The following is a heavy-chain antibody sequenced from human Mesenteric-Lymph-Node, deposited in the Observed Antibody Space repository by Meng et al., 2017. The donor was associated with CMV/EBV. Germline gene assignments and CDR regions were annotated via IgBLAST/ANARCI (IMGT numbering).Heavy chain of an antibody. CDR3: ARGGDTGASDY. CDR1: GYSFTDYY. CDR2: SNPNGGGT. J-gene: IGHJ4*02. D-gene: IGHD7-27*01. V-gene: IGHV1-2*02. Sequence: ASVKVSCKASGYSFTDYYMHWVRQAPGQGLEWMGWSNPNGGGTNYAQKFQGRVTLTRDTSISTAYMELNRLTSDDTAVYYCARGGDTGASDYWGQGSQVTVSS.